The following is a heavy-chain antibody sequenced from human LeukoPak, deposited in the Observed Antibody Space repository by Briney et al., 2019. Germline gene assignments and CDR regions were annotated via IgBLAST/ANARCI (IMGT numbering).Heavy chain of an antibody. Sequence: SETLSLTCSVSGGSISSYYWSWIRQPAGKGLEWIGRIYSSGSTNYNPSLKSRVTMSVDTSKSQFSLKLSSVTAADTAVYYCARDDGYNPLAYYFDYWGQGTLVTVSS. CDR3: ARDDGYNPLAYYFDY. V-gene: IGHV4-4*07. CDR2: IYSSGST. J-gene: IGHJ4*02. CDR1: GGSISSYY. D-gene: IGHD5-24*01.